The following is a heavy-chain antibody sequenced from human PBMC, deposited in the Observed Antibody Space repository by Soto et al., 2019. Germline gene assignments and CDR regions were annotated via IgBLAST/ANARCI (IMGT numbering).Heavy chain of an antibody. CDR2: ISAYNGDT. CDR3: ARESGWMGYSSGGRCHLPQNCCDP. D-gene: IGHD2-15*01. V-gene: IGHV1-18*01. J-gene: IGHJ5*02. CDR1: GYTFTSYG. Sequence: QVQLVQSGAEVKKPGASVKVSCKASGYTFTSYGISWVRQAPGQGLEWVGWISAYNGDTNYAQKLQGRVTMTTDTSTNTAYRELGRLRSDDAAVYSCARESGWMGYSSGGRCHLPQNCCDPWGQGPLVTVSP.